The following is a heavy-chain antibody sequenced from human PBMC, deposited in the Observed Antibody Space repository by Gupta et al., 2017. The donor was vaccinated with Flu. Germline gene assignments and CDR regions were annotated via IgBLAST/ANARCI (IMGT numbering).Heavy chain of an antibody. CDR3: ARGESVSGPRDY. Sequence: VRQAPGQGLEWMGGIIPIFGTANYAQKFQGRVTITADESTSTAYMELSSLRSEDTAVYYCARGESVSGPRDYWGQGTLVTVSS. V-gene: IGHV1-69*01. D-gene: IGHD2-8*02. CDR2: IIPIFGTA. J-gene: IGHJ4*02.